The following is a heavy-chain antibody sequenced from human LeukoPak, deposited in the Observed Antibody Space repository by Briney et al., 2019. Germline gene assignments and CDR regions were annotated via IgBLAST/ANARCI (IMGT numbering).Heavy chain of an antibody. J-gene: IGHJ6*02. V-gene: IGHV1-18*01. D-gene: IGHD2-2*01. CDR2: IRAYNGNT. CDR1: GYTFTSYG. CDR3: ARGYIVVVPAASLSYYYGMDV. Sequence: ASVKVSCMASGYTFTSYGISWVRQAPGQGLVWLGWIRAYNGNTNYAQKLQGRVTMTTDTTKSTAYMELRSLRSDDTAVYYCARGYIVVVPAASLSYYYGMDVWGQGTTVTVSS.